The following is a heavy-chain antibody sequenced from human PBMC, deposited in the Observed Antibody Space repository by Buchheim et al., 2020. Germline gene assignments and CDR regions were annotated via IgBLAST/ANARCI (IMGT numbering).Heavy chain of an antibody. CDR2: INTYSNDI. J-gene: IGHJ4*02. V-gene: IGHV3-21*01. D-gene: IGHD4-11*01. CDR1: GFTFKSYS. CDR3: ARRSDRITTRPFDF. Sequence: LVESGGGLVRPGGSLRLSCAASGFTFKSYSFNWVRQAPGNGLEWISSINTYSNDIYYADSVRGRFTISRDDAQDSLFLQMDSLRAEDTAVYYCARRSDRITTRPFDFWGQGTL.